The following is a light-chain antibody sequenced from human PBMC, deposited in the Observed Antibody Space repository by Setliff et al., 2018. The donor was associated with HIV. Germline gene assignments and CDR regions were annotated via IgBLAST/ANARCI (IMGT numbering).Light chain of an antibody. CDR3: ASYTTTNTWV. CDR2: EVS. V-gene: IGLV2-14*01. J-gene: IGLJ3*02. CDR1: SGDVGTYNY. Sequence: QSALAQPASVSGSPGQSITFSCTGTSGDVGTYNYVTWYQHHPGKAPKLLIYEVSSRPSGVSNRFSGSKSGNTASLTISGLQAGDEADYYCASYTTTNTWVFGGGTKATVL.